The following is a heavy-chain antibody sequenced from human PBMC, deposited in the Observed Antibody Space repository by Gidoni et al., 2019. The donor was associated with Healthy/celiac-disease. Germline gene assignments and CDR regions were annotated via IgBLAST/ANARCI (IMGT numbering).Heavy chain of an antibody. J-gene: IGHJ4*02. Sequence: QLQLQESGPGLVKRSEPLSLPCTVPGGSSSSSIYYWGWIRQPPGKGLEWIGSTYYSGSTYYNPSLKSRVTISVDTSKNQFSLKLSSVTAADTAVYYCARQGVAGLDYWGQGTLVTVSS. V-gene: IGHV4-39*01. D-gene: IGHD6-19*01. CDR1: GGSSSSSIYY. CDR2: TYYSGST. CDR3: ARQGVAGLDY.